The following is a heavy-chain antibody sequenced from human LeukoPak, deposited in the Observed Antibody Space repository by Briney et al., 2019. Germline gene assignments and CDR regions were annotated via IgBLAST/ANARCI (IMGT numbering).Heavy chain of an antibody. Sequence: PGASLRLSCAASGFTFKNYAMTWVRQAPGKGLQWVSAISGRDDSTYYADSVKGRFTISRDISKNTLFLQMNNLRADDTAVYYSAKWGDYDVLNGYYDSDYWGQGTLVTVSS. CDR1: GFTFKNYA. J-gene: IGHJ4*02. D-gene: IGHD3-9*01. CDR3: AKWGDYDVLNGYYDSDY. V-gene: IGHV3-23*01. CDR2: ISGRDDST.